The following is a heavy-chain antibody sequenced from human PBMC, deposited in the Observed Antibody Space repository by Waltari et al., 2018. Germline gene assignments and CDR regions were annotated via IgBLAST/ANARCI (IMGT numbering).Heavy chain of an antibody. CDR1: GFTFSNYW. Sequence: EVQLVESGGGLVQPGGSLRLSCAASGFTFSNYWMSWVRQAPGRGLEWVANIILDGSVSHYVNSVKGRFTISRDNAKSSLYLQVSSLRVEDTAVYYCATNWGYPIDHWGQGTLVTVSS. D-gene: IGHD7-27*01. CDR2: IILDGSVS. V-gene: IGHV3-7*01. J-gene: IGHJ4*02. CDR3: ATNWGYPIDH.